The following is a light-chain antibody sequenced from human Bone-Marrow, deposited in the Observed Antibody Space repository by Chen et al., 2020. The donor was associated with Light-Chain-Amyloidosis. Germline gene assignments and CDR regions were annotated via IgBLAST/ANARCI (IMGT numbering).Light chain of an antibody. V-gene: IGKV3-15*01. CDR1: QNVNRH. CDR2: ATS. CDR3: QQYNNWPSWT. Sequence: EIVVTQPPATLSVSPGEGATLTCRASQNVNRHVAWYQQKPGQAPRLLMSATSTRATGIPGRFSGSGSGTEFTLTISSLQSEDSAVYYCQQYNNWPSWTFGQGTKVEIK. J-gene: IGKJ1*01.